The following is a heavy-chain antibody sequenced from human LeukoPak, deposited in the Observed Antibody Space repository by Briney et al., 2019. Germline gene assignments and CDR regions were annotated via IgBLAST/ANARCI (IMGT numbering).Heavy chain of an antibody. J-gene: IGHJ3*02. CDR3: AKADATIGGAFDT. Sequence: PGGSLRLSCAASRFTFRNYAMSWVRQAPGRGLEWLSIISGTAASKYYADSVKGRFTISRDNPRSTLYLEMKSLRAEDTAVYYCAKADATIGGAFDTWGQGTMVIVSS. D-gene: IGHD3-16*01. V-gene: IGHV3-23*01. CDR2: ISGTAASK. CDR1: RFTFRNYA.